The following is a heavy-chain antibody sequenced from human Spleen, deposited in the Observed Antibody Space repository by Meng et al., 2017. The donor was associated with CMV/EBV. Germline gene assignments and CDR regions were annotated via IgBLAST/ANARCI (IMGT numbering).Heavy chain of an antibody. J-gene: IGHJ3*02. CDR3: ANRYCGSSACILYSFDI. V-gene: IGHV5-51*01. CDR2: IYPGDSDT. Sequence: GGSLRLSCKGSGYSFTSYWIGWVRQMPGKGLEWMGIIYPGDSDTRYSPSFQGQVTISADKSISTAYLQWSSLKASDTAMYYCANRYCGSSACILYSFDIWGHGTMVTVSS. D-gene: IGHD2-2*01. CDR1: GYSFTSYW.